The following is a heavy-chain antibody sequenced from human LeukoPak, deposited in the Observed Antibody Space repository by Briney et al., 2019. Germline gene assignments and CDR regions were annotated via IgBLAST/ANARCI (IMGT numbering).Heavy chain of an antibody. Sequence: GGSLRLSCAASGFTFSSYAMSWVRQVPGKGLEWVSAISGSGGSTYYADSVKGRFTISRDNSKNTLYLQMNSLRAEDTAVYYCAKDSGSVRFLEWLLPFDYWGQGTLVTVSS. J-gene: IGHJ4*02. CDR2: ISGSGGST. D-gene: IGHD3-3*01. CDR1: GFTFSSYA. CDR3: AKDSGSVRFLEWLLPFDY. V-gene: IGHV3-23*01.